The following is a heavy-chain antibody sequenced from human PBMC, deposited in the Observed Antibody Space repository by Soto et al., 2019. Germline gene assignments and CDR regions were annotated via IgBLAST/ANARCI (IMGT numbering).Heavy chain of an antibody. D-gene: IGHD1-20*01. V-gene: IGHV5-51*01. Sequence: SGESPKISCKGSGYNFAPYWLGWVRQMPGKGLEWMGIIYPHHSDTRYSPSCQGQVTISADKSISTAYLQWSSLKASDTSIYYCARRLDNTLDFWGQGTLVTVSS. J-gene: IGHJ4*02. CDR3: ARRLDNTLDF. CDR1: GYNFAPYW. CDR2: IYPHHSDT.